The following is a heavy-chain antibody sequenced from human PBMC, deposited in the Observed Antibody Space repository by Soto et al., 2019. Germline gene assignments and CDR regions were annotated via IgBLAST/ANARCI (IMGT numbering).Heavy chain of an antibody. Sequence: EVQLVESGGGLVQPGGSLRLSCAVSGFTFSSDWVSWVRQAPGKGLEWVANINQDGSEKFYVDSVRGRFTISRDNAKNSLYLQMNSLRAEDKGVYYCARAGDWGQGTLGTVSS. CDR3: ARAGD. CDR1: GFTFSSDW. CDR2: INQDGSEK. D-gene: IGHD3-10*01. J-gene: IGHJ4*02. V-gene: IGHV3-7*01.